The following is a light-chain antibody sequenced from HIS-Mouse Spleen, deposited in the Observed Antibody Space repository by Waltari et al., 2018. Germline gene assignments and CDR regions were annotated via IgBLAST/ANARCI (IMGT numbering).Light chain of an antibody. V-gene: IGKV3-11*01. CDR1: QSVSSY. CDR2: DAS. Sequence: EIVLTQSPATPSWSRGEGATSSCRARQSVSSYLAWYQQKPGQAPRLLLYDASNRATGIPARFSGSESGTDFTLTISSLEPEDSAVYYCQQRSNWPRTFCQGTKVEIK. J-gene: IGKJ1*01. CDR3: QQRSNWPRT.